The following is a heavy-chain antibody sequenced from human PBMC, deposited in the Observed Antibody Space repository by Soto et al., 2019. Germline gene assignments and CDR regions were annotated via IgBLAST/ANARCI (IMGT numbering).Heavy chain of an antibody. J-gene: IGHJ4*02. CDR1: GGSISSYY. V-gene: IGHV4-59*01. D-gene: IGHD2-21*01. CDR2: IYYSGNT. CDR3: ARATFCGGDCYDY. Sequence: PSETLSLTCTVSGGSISSYYWSWIRQPPGKGLEYIGYIYYSGNTNYNPSLKSRVTISVDTSKNQFSLKLSSVTAADTAVYYCARATFCGGDCYDYWGRGTLVTVSS.